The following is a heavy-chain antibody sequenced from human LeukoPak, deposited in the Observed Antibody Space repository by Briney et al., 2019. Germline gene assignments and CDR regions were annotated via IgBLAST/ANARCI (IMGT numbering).Heavy chain of an antibody. Sequence: SVKVSCKASGGTFSSYAISWVRQAPGQGLEWMGGIIPIFGTANYAQKFQGRVTITADESTSTAYMELSSLRSEDTAVYYCARLRWLQPRQTRADDYWGQGTLVTVSS. J-gene: IGHJ4*02. CDR1: GGTFSSYA. V-gene: IGHV1-69*01. CDR3: ARLRWLQPRQTRADDY. CDR2: IIPIFGTA. D-gene: IGHD5-24*01.